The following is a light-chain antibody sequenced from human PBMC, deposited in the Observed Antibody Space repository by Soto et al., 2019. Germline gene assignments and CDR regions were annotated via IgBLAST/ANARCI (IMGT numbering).Light chain of an antibody. CDR3: QSYDSTLSGAV. J-gene: IGLJ2*01. CDR1: SSNIGARFE. V-gene: IGLV1-40*01. CDR2: GNN. Sequence: QSVLTQPPSVSGTPGQRVTISCTGSSSNIGARFEVNWYQQRPGTAPKLLVYGNNNRPSGVPDRFSGSNSGTSASPAITGLQAEDEADYYCQSYDSTLSGAVFGGGTKLTVL.